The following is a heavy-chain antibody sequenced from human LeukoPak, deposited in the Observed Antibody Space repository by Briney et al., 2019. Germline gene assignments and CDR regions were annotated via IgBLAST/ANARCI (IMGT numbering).Heavy chain of an antibody. CDR3: ARPESTYGDYVEEFDY. J-gene: IGHJ4*02. V-gene: IGHV1-2*02. Sequence: GASVKVSCKASGYTFTGYYMHWVRQAPGQGLEWMGWINPNSGGTNYAQKFQGRVTMTRDTSISTAYMETSRLRSDDTAVYSCARPESTYGDYVEEFDYWGQGTLVTVSS. CDR2: INPNSGGT. D-gene: IGHD4-17*01. CDR1: GYTFTGYY.